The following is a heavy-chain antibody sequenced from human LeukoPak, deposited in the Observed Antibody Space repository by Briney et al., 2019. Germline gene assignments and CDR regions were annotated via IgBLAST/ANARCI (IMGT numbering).Heavy chain of an antibody. CDR3: ARLGRGSSHYFDY. D-gene: IGHD6-6*01. Sequence: SETLSLTCTVSGGSISSYYWSWIRQPPGKGLEWIGYIYTSGSTNYNPSLKSRVTISVDTSKNQFSLKLSSVTAADTAVYYCARLGRGSSHYFDYWGQGTLVTVSS. J-gene: IGHJ4*02. V-gene: IGHV4-4*09. CDR2: IYTSGST. CDR1: GGSISSYY.